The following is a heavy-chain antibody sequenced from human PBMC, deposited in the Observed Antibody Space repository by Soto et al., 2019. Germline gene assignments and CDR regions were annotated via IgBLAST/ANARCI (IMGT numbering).Heavy chain of an antibody. V-gene: IGHV1-2*02. Sequence: ASVKVSCKASGYTFTGYYMHWVRQAPGQGLEWMGWINPNSGGKNYAQKFQGRVTMTRDTSISTAYMELSRLRSDDTAVYYCARPTIAAAGTGKDYYYYGMDVWGQGTTVTVSS. CDR1: GYTFTGYY. CDR3: ARPTIAAAGTGKDYYYYGMDV. D-gene: IGHD6-13*01. CDR2: INPNSGGK. J-gene: IGHJ6*02.